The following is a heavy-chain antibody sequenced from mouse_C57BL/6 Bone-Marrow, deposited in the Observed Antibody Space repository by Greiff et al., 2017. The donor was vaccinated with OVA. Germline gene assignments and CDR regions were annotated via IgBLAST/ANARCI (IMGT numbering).Heavy chain of an antibody. CDR2: ISNGGGST. CDR3: ARQAWYFDV. Sequence: EVKVVESGGGLVQPGGSLKLSCAASGFTFSDYYMYWVRQTPEKRLEWVAYISNGGGSTYYPATVKGRFTISRDNAKNTLYLQLSRLKSEDTAMYYCARQAWYFDVGGTGTAVTVTA. CDR1: GFTFSDYY. J-gene: IGHJ1*03. V-gene: IGHV5-12*01.